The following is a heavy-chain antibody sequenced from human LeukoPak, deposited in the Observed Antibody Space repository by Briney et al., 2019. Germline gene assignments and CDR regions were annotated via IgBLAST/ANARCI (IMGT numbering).Heavy chain of an antibody. V-gene: IGHV1-69*04. CDR3: TREGVYSPDPSSYHRYAFDI. J-gene: IGHJ3*02. Sequence: SVRVSCKASGGSFNTYVITWVRQAPGQGLEWMGRIIPILDVANFAQKFQGRVTITADKSTNTAHMELSSLRSEDTAVYYCTREGVYSPDPSSYHRYAFDIWGQGTVVTVSS. D-gene: IGHD3-16*02. CDR2: IIPILDVA. CDR1: GGSFNTYV.